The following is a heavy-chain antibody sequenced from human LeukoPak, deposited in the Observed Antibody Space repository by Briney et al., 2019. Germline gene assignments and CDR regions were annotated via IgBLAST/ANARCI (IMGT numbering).Heavy chain of an antibody. CDR2: INPNSGGT. Sequence: ASVKVSCKASGYTFTDYYMHWVRQAPGQGLEWMGWINPNSGGTNYAQKFQGRVTMTRDTSISTAYMELSRLRSDDTAVYYCAGLVGATTVAFDIWGQGTMVTVSS. V-gene: IGHV1-2*02. J-gene: IGHJ3*02. D-gene: IGHD1-26*01. CDR3: AGLVGATTVAFDI. CDR1: GYTFTDYY.